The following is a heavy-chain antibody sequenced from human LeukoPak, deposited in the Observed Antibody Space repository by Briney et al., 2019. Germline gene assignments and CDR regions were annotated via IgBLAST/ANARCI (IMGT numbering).Heavy chain of an antibody. J-gene: IGHJ5*02. CDR1: GGSISSYY. CDR2: IYTTGST. CDR3: ARAPHSDILGFDP. D-gene: IGHD3-9*01. Sequence: SETLSLTCTVSGGSISSYYWSWIRQPAGKGLEWIGRIYTTGSTYYNPSLKSRVTILVDTSKNQFSLKLSSVTAADTAVYYCARAPHSDILGFDPWGQGTLVTVSS. V-gene: IGHV4-4*07.